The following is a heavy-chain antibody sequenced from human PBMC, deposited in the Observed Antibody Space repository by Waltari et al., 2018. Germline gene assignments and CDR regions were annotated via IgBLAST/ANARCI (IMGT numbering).Heavy chain of an antibody. CDR1: GDSISGSRNY. J-gene: IGHJ4*02. Sequence: QMELQESGPRLVKPSETLSLTCNVSGDSISGSRNYWAWLRQPPGKNLQWIGSIYYSGTTYYNPSLKGRFAISVDTSRNQFSLNVNSVTAADTGIYYCVRQLRFVDWIPRYFDSWGRGTLATVSS. V-gene: IGHV4-39*01. CDR2: IYYSGTT. D-gene: IGHD3-3*01. CDR3: VRQLRFVDWIPRYFDS.